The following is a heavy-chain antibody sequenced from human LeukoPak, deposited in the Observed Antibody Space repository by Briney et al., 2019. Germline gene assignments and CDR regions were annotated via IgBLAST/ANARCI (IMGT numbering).Heavy chain of an antibody. CDR1: GGSISSYY. V-gene: IGHV4-59*01. J-gene: IGHJ3*02. Sequence: SETLSLTCTVSGGSISSYYWSWIRQPPGKGLEWIGYIYYSGSTNYNPSLKSRVTISVDTSKNQFSLKLSSVTAADTAVYYCARVGCGSTSCYARSDAFDIWGQGTMVTVSS. CDR2: IYYSGST. CDR3: ARVGCGSTSCYARSDAFDI. D-gene: IGHD2-2*01.